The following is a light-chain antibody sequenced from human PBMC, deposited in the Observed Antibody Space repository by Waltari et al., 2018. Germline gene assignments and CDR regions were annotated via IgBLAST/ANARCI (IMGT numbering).Light chain of an antibody. CDR2: DAS. CDR1: QGISNY. CDR3: QKHDSYPLT. V-gene: IGKV1-9*01. Sequence: DIQLTQSPSFLSASVGDRVTITCRASQGISNYLAWYQQKPGKAPKLLIYDASTLRSGVPSRFSGSGFGTEFTLTISSLQPEDFATYYCQKHDSYPLTFGGGTKVEIK. J-gene: IGKJ4*01.